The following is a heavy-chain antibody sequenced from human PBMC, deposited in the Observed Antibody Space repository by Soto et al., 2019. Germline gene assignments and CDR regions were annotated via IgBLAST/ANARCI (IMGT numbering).Heavy chain of an antibody. V-gene: IGHV1-69*01. D-gene: IGHD1-26*01. Sequence: QVQLVQSGAEVKKPGSSVKVSCGASGGTFSSYPINWVRQAPGQGLEWMGGIIPFFGTSNYAQKFQGRVTITADDSTSTAYMELRSLRSEDTAVYYCARVGHITNYGMDVWGQGTTVTVSS. J-gene: IGHJ6*02. CDR1: GGTFSSYP. CDR2: IIPFFGTS. CDR3: ARVGHITNYGMDV.